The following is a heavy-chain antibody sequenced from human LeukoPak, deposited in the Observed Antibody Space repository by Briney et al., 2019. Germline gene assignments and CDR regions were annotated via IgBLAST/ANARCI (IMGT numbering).Heavy chain of an antibody. V-gene: IGHV1-69*05. J-gene: IGHJ4*02. CDR3: ARDLSSRLRYFDERLDY. Sequence: ASVKVSCKASGGTFSSYAISWVRQAPGQGLEWMGRIIPIFGTANYAQKFQGRVTITTDESTSTAYMELSSLRSEDTAVCYCARDLSSRLRYFDERLDYWGQGTLVTVSS. D-gene: IGHD3-9*01. CDR2: IIPIFGTA. CDR1: GGTFSSYA.